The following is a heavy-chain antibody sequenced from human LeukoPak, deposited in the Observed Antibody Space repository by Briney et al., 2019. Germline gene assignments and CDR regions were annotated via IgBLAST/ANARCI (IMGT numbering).Heavy chain of an antibody. D-gene: IGHD6-19*01. V-gene: IGHV1-18*01. Sequence: ASVKVSCKAFGYTFTSYGISWVRQAPGQGLEWMGWISAYNGNTNYAQKLQGRVTMTTDTSTSTAYMELRSLRSDDTAVYYCARGLGSGWFNGWFDPWGQGTLVTVSS. CDR2: ISAYNGNT. J-gene: IGHJ5*02. CDR3: ARGLGSGWFNGWFDP. CDR1: GYTFTSYG.